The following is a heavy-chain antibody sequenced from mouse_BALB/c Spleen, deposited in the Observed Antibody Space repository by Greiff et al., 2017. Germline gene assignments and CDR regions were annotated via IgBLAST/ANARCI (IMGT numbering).Heavy chain of an antibody. V-gene: IGHV2-2*02. CDR1: GFSFTSYG. Sequence: QVQLKESGPGLVQPSQSLSITCTASGFSFTSYGVHWVRQSPGKGLEWLGVIWSGGSTDYNAAFISRLSISKDNSKSQVFFKMNSLQANDTAIYYCARNYDYDPAWFAYWGQGTLVTVSA. CDR2: IWSGGST. CDR3: ARNYDYDPAWFAY. D-gene: IGHD2-4*01. J-gene: IGHJ3*01.